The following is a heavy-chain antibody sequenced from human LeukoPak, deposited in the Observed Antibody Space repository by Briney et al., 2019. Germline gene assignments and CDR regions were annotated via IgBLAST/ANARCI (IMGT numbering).Heavy chain of an antibody. CDR2: INPSGGST. CDR3: ARASLDLRLGY. CDR1: GYTFTGYY. V-gene: IGHV1-46*01. J-gene: IGHJ4*02. Sequence: ASVKVSCKASGYTFTGYYMHWVRQAPGQGLEWMGIINPSGGSTSYAQKFLGRVTMTRDTSTSTVYMELSSLRSEDTAVYYCARASLDLRLGYWGQGTLVTVSS. D-gene: IGHD2-2*01.